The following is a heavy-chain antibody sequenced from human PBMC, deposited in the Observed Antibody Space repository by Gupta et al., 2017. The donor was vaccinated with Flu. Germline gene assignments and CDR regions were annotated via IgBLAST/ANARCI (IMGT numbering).Heavy chain of an antibody. D-gene: IGHD3-3*01. J-gene: IGHJ5*02. Sequence: WVRQAPGKGLEWVGRMKSRSDGGTTDYAASVRGRVTISRDDSKNTGEWKMNSLKVEDTAVYYCTTDPRAGGGVSVRLFDPWGQGDLVTVSS. V-gene: IGHV3-15*05. CDR2: MKSRSDGGTT. CDR3: TTDPRAGGGVSVRLFDP.